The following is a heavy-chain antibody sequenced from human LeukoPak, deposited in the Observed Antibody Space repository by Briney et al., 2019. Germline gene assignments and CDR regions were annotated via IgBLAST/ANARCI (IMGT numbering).Heavy chain of an antibody. CDR1: GFPFSTYA. CDR3: AKDSELRLRWGAFEI. V-gene: IGHV3-23*01. CDR2: ITGSGGFT. Sequence: GGSLRLSCAASGFPFSTYAMNWVRQAPGKGLEWVSVITGSGGFTQYADSVKGRFTISRDNSKNTLYLQMNSLRAEDTAVYYCAKDSELRLRWGAFEIWGQGTMVIVSS. J-gene: IGHJ3*02. D-gene: IGHD4-23*01.